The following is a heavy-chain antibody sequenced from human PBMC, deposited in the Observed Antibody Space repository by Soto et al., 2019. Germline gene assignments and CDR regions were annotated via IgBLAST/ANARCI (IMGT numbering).Heavy chain of an antibody. Sequence: EVQLVESGGGLVQPGGSLRLSCAASGFTFSSYSMNWVRQAPGKGLEWVSYISSSSSSIYHADSVKGRFTISRDNAKNSLYLQMNSLRAEDTAVYYCAREPPYYGIDAFDIWGQGTMVTVSS. V-gene: IGHV3-48*01. CDR2: ISSSSSSI. D-gene: IGHD1-26*01. CDR1: GFTFSSYS. CDR3: AREPPYYGIDAFDI. J-gene: IGHJ3*02.